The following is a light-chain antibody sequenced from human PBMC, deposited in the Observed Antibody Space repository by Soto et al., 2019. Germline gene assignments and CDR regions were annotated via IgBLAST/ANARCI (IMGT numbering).Light chain of an antibody. CDR2: GAS. J-gene: IGKJ1*01. CDR1: QSITSNH. Sequence: ETVFTQSPGTLSLSPGERATLFCRASQSITSNHLAWYQQKPGQAPRLLIYGASSRATGIPDRFSGSGSGTDFTLTISRLEPEDFAVYYCQQHGTSPPSWTFGQGTKVEIK. V-gene: IGKV3-20*01. CDR3: QQHGTSPPSWT.